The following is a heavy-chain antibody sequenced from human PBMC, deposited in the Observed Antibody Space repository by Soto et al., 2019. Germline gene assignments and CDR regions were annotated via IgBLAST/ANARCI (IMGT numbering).Heavy chain of an antibody. D-gene: IGHD1-26*01. J-gene: IGHJ5*02. CDR3: ARGGSYYVGWFDP. Sequence: SETLSLTCTFSCGSIISYYWSWIRQPPGKGLEWIGYIYYSGSTNYNPSLKSRVTISVDTSKNQFSLKLSSVTAADTAVYYCARGGSYYVGWFDPWGQGTLVTVSS. CDR1: CGSIISYY. V-gene: IGHV4-59*01. CDR2: IYYSGST.